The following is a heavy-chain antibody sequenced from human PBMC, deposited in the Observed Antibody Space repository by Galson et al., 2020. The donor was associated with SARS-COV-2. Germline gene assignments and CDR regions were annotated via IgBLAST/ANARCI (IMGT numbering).Heavy chain of an antibody. CDR2: ISSDGSTS. V-gene: IGHV3-30*04. CDR1: GLTFSNYV. Sequence: GGSLRLSCAASGLTFSNYVMHWVRQAPGKGPEWVAVISSDGSTSVYADSLKGRFTISRDNSKSTLYLQMNSLRAEDTAVYYCARGGEWELPYYFDYWGQGTLVTVSS. J-gene: IGHJ4*02. D-gene: IGHD1-26*01. CDR3: ARGGEWELPYYFDY.